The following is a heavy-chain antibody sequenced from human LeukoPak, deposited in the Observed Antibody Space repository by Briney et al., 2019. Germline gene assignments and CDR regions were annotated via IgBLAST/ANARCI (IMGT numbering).Heavy chain of an antibody. V-gene: IGHV4-59*01. CDR1: GGSISNYY. Sequence: SETLSLTCTVSGGSISNYYWSWIRQPPVKGLEWIGFIYYSGSTNYNPSLKSRVTISVDTSKNQFSLKLSSVTAADTAVYYCARARRWNAAVEGWWFDPWGQGTLVTVSS. CDR3: ARARRWNAAVEGWWFDP. J-gene: IGHJ5*02. CDR2: IYYSGST. D-gene: IGHD1-1*01.